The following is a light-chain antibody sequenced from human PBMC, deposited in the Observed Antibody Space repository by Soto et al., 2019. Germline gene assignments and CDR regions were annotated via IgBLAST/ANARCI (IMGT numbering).Light chain of an antibody. CDR3: QVWDNSSDHYV. Sequence: SYELTQPPSVSVAPGQTARITCRGTNIGSSSVHWYQQKPGQAPVLVVYADSDRPSGIPERFSGSNSGNTATLTISRVEAGDEADYYCQVWDNSSDHYVFGTGTKVTVL. V-gene: IGLV3-21*02. J-gene: IGLJ1*01. CDR2: ADS. CDR1: NIGSSS.